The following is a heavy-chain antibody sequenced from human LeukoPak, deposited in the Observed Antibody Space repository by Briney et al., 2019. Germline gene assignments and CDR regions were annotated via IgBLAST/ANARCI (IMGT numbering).Heavy chain of an antibody. D-gene: IGHD1-26*01. CDR1: GFTFSSYW. CDR2: IKQDGSEK. CDR3: ARDPFLGGSYRDGMDV. J-gene: IGHJ6*02. V-gene: IGHV3-7*01. Sequence: GGSLRLSCAASGFTFSSYWMSWVRQAPGKGLEWVANIKQDGSEKYYVDSVKGRFTISRDNAKNSLYLQMNSLRAEDTAVYYCARDPFLGGSYRDGMDVWGQGTTVTVSS.